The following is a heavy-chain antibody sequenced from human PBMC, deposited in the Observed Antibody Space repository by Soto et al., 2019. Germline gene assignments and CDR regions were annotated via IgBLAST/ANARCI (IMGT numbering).Heavy chain of an antibody. J-gene: IGHJ4*02. V-gene: IGHV1-18*01. Sequence: ASVKVSCKASGYTFTSYGISWVRQAPGQGLEWMGWISAYNGNTNYAQKLQGRVTMTTDTSTSTAYMELRSLRSDDTAVYYCARDDGQWLVLVPLDYWGQGTLVTVLL. CDR3: ARDDGQWLVLVPLDY. CDR1: GYTFTSYG. D-gene: IGHD6-19*01. CDR2: ISAYNGNT.